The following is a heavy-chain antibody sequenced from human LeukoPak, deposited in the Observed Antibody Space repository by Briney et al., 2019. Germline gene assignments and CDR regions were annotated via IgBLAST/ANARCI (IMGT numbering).Heavy chain of an antibody. CDR2: NSAHNGHT. J-gene: IGHJ6*02. CDR1: VYTFPHYS. V-gene: IGHV1-18*01. CDR3: ARISASYYYYVMDV. Sequence: ASVTVSCQASVYTFPHYSLSWLRQAPGQGLEGMGWNSAHNGHTNYAQKVQGRGTMTTVTSTTTAYMELRSLRSDDTAIYYCARISASYYYYVMDVWGQGTTVTVSS.